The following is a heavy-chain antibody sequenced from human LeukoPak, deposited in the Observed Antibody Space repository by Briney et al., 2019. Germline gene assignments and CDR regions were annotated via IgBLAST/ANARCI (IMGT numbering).Heavy chain of an antibody. V-gene: IGHV4-59*12. J-gene: IGHJ4*02. D-gene: IGHD6-19*01. CDR2: IYYSGST. CDR3: ARDNPSGWRFDF. CDR1: GGSISSYY. Sequence: SSETLSLTCTVSGGSISSYYWSWIRQPPGKGLEWIGYIYYSGSTNYNPSLKSRVTMSVDTSNNQFSLNLISVTAADTAVYFCARDNPSGWRFDFWGQGALVTV.